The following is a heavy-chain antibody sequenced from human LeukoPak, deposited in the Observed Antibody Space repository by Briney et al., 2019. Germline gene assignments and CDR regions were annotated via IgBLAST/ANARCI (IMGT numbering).Heavy chain of an antibody. Sequence: PSETLSLTCAVYGGSFSGYYWSWLRQPPGEGLEWIGEINHSGSTNYNPSLKSRVTISVDTSKNQFSLKLSSVTAADTAVYYCARRPYCSGGSCRDVWGKGTTVTVSS. D-gene: IGHD2-15*01. CDR3: ARRPYCSGGSCRDV. CDR2: INHSGST. CDR1: GGSFSGYY. V-gene: IGHV4-34*01. J-gene: IGHJ6*04.